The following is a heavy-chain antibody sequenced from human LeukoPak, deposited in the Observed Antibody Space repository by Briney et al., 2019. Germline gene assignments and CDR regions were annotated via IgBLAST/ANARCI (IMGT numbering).Heavy chain of an antibody. CDR2: IIPIFGTA. J-gene: IGHJ5*02. Sequence: GASVKVSCKASGGTFSSHAISWVRQAPGQGLEWMGGIIPIFGTANYAQKFQGRVTITADESTSTAYMELSSLRSEDTAVYYCARGLGYCSSTSCYRWFDPWGQGTLVTVSS. CDR3: ARGLGYCSSTSCYRWFDP. D-gene: IGHD2-2*01. CDR1: GGTFSSHA. V-gene: IGHV1-69*13.